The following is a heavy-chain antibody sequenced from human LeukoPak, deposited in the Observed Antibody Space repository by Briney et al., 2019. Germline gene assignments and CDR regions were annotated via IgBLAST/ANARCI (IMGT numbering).Heavy chain of an antibody. Sequence: GGSLRLSCAASGFTFSIYEMNWVRQAPGKGLEWVSYISSSGRTIYYAHSVKGRFTISRDNAKNSLYLQMNSLRAEDTAVYYCAREVVAGFGPWGQGTLVTVSS. CDR1: GFTFSIYE. CDR3: AREVVAGFGP. CDR2: ISSSGRTI. V-gene: IGHV3-48*03. J-gene: IGHJ5*02. D-gene: IGHD2-15*01.